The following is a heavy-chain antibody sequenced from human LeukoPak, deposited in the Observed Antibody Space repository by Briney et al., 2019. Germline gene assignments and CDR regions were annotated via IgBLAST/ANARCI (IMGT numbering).Heavy chain of an antibody. J-gene: IGHJ4*02. CDR3: AREYNEFDY. D-gene: IGHD1-14*01. CDR1: GFTFSSYE. CDR2: ISGSGSTI. V-gene: IGHV3-48*03. Sequence: GGSLRLSCAASGFTFSSYEMNWVRQAPGKGLEWVSYISGSGSTIYYADSVKGRFTISRDNAKNSLFLQMNSLRAEDTAVYYCAREYNEFDYWGQGTLVTVSS.